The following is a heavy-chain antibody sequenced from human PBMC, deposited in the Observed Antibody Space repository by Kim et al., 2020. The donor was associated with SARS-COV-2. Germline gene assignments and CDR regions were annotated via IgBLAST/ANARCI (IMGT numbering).Heavy chain of an antibody. J-gene: IGHJ6*02. CDR3: ARELGASPSIWFGVNPSGGMDV. D-gene: IGHD3-10*01. Sequence: ASVKVSCKASGYTFTGYYMYWVRQAPGQGLEWMGWINPNSGGTNYAQKFQGRVTMTRDTSISTAYMELSRLRSDDTAVYYCARELGASPSIWFGVNPSGGMDVWGQGTTVTVSS. CDR1: GYTFTGYY. V-gene: IGHV1-2*02. CDR2: INPNSGGT.